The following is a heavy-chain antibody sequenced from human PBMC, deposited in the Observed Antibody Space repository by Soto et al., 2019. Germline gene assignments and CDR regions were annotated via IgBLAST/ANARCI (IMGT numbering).Heavy chain of an antibody. CDR2: ISSSSSYI. CDR1: GFTFSSYS. CDR3: ARDPRDY. Sequence: SWAGSGFTFSSYSMNWVRQAPGKGLEWVSSISSSSSYIYYADSVKGRFTISRDNAKNSLYLQMSSLRAEDTAVYYCARDPRDYWGQGTMVTVS. J-gene: IGHJ4*02. V-gene: IGHV3-21*01.